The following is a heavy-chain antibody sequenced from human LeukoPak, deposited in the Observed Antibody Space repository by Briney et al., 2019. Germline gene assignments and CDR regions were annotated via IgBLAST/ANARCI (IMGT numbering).Heavy chain of an antibody. Sequence: SETLSLTCTVSGGSISSSSYYWGWIRQPAGKGLEWIGRIYTSGSNNYNPSLKSRVTMSVDTSKNQFSLKLSSVTAADTAMYYCAREVADYGGYYYYHYMDVWGKGTTVTISS. CDR2: IYTSGSN. CDR3: AREVADYGGYYYYHYMDV. D-gene: IGHD4-23*01. J-gene: IGHJ6*03. V-gene: IGHV4-61*02. CDR1: GGSISSSSYY.